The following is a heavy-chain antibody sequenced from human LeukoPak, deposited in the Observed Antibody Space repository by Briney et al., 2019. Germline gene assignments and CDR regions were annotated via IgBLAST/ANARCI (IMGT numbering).Heavy chain of an antibody. CDR1: GFTFSSFW. D-gene: IGHD2-15*01. CDR2: IKHDGGVK. CDR3: ARGGAYSRV. J-gene: IGHJ3*01. Sequence: GGSLRLSCAASGFTFSSFWMTWVCQAPGKGMEWVANIKHDGGVKYYVDSVRGRFTISRDNAKNSLYLQMNSLRAEDTAVYYCARGGAYSRVWGQGTMVTVSS. V-gene: IGHV3-7*03.